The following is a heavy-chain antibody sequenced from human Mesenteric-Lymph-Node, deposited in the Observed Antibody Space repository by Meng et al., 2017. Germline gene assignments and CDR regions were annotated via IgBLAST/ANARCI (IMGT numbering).Heavy chain of an antibody. CDR3: ARDAALVDTAME. D-gene: IGHD5-18*01. Sequence: GESLKISCAASGFTFSSYAMSWVRQAPGKGLEWVSSISSSSSYIYYADSVKGRFTISRDNAKNSLYLQMNSLRAEDTAVYYCARDAALVDTAMEWGQGTLVTVSS. J-gene: IGHJ4*02. V-gene: IGHV3-21*01. CDR2: ISSSSSYI. CDR1: GFTFSSYA.